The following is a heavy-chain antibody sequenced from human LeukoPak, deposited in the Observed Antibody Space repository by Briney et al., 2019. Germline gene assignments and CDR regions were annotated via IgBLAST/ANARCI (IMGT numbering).Heavy chain of an antibody. CDR1: GFTFCDHG. V-gene: IGHV3-20*01. Sequence: GGSLRLSCAASGFTFCDHGMSWVGQVPGKGMEWVSGITWNGGSTGYADAVKGRHTMSRDNAKNSLYLEMDSLSAHDTALYHCTRGVTTLSSYYSYHYMDVWRKEPTVTVSS. CDR3: TRGVTTLSSYYSYHYMDV. D-gene: IGHD4-11*01. CDR2: ITWNGGST. J-gene: IGHJ6*03.